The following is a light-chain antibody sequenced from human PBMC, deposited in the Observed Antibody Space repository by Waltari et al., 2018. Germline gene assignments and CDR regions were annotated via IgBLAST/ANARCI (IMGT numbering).Light chain of an antibody. Sequence: DIQMTQSHSTVSVSLGDSVTTTSRASQSISRWLAWYQQKPGKAPKLLIHKASSLQSGVPSRFSGSGSGTEFTLNISSLQPDDFATYYCQHYNSFSALFTFGPGTQVDIK. CDR3: QHYNSFSALFT. V-gene: IGKV1-5*03. J-gene: IGKJ3*01. CDR2: KAS. CDR1: QSISRW.